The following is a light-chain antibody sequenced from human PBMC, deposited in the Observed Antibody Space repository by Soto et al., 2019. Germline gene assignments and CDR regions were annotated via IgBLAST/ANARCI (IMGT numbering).Light chain of an antibody. CDR2: DVS. J-gene: IGLJ1*01. CDR3: CSYAGTFYV. CDR1: SSDFGGYNY. Sequence: QSALTQPRSVSGSPGQSVTISFTGTSSDFGGYNYVSWYQHHPGKAPKLMIYDVSERPSGVPDRFSGSKSGNTASLTISGLQAEDEADYYCCSYAGTFYVFGTGTKVTV. V-gene: IGLV2-11*01.